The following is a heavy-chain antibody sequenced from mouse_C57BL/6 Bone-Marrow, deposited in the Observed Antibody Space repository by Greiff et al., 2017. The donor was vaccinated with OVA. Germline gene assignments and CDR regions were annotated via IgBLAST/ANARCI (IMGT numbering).Heavy chain of an antibody. D-gene: IGHD1-1*01. V-gene: IGHV5-4*03. CDR3: ARVPPYITTASYYAMDY. Sequence: EVKLVESGGGLVKPGGSLKLSCAASGFTFSSYAMSWVRQTPEKRLEWVATISDGGSYTYYPDNVKGRFTISRDNAKNNLYLQMSHLKSEDTAMYYCARVPPYITTASYYAMDYWGQGTSVTVSS. CDR1: GFTFSSYA. J-gene: IGHJ4*01. CDR2: ISDGGSYT.